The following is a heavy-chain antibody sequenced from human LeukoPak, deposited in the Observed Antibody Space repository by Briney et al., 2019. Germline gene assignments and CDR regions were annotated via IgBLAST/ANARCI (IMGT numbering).Heavy chain of an antibody. V-gene: IGHV1-2*02. CDR2: INPNSGET. J-gene: IGHJ4*02. Sequence: GASVKVSCKTSGYTFTDYYIHWVRQAPGQGLERMGWINPNSGETNSAQKFQGRVTMTGDTSISTAYMELRRVRSDDTAVYYCARDRDYSNTERGFDYWGQGTRVTVSS. D-gene: IGHD4-11*01. CDR1: GYTFTDYY. CDR3: ARDRDYSNTERGFDY.